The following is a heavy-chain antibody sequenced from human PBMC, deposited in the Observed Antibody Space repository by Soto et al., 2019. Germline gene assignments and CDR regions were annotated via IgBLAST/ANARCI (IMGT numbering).Heavy chain of an antibody. CDR1: GLTFIGYT. CDR3: AFGEESRYYYYGMDV. J-gene: IGHJ6*02. Sequence: EVQLVESGGGLVQRGGSLRLPCPASGLTFIGYTLTGVRQAPGRGLGGFYYISGRSSTIYNADSGKARFTISRDNAKNSLYLQMNSLRAEDTAVYYCAFGEESRYYYYGMDVWGQGTTVTVSS. D-gene: IGHD3-10*01. CDR2: ISGRSSTI. V-gene: IGHV3-48*01.